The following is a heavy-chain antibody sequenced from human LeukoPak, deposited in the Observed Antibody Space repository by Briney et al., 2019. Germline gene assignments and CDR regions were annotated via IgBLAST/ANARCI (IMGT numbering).Heavy chain of an antibody. CDR3: AKVLRFDWLLPDY. J-gene: IGHJ4*02. CDR2: ISGSGGSK. Sequence: GGSLRLSCAASGFTFSSYAMSWVRQAPEKGLEWVSSISGSGGSKWFADSVKGRFTISRDNSENTLYLQMNRLRAEDTALYYCAKVLRFDWLLPDYWGQGTLVTVSS. D-gene: IGHD3-9*01. CDR1: GFTFSSYA. V-gene: IGHV3-23*01.